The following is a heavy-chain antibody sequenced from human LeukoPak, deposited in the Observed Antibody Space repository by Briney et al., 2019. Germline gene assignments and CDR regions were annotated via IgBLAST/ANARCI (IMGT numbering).Heavy chain of an antibody. V-gene: IGHV3-74*01. CDR3: AKDLVTGSLDY. CDR2: INSDGSST. Sequence: QAGGSLRLSCAASGFTFSSYWMHWVRQAPGKGLVWVSRINSDGSSTSYADSVKGRFTISRDNAKNTLYLQMNSLRAEDTAIYYCAKDLVTGSLDYWGQGTLVTVSS. J-gene: IGHJ4*02. CDR1: GFTFSSYW. D-gene: IGHD3-10*01.